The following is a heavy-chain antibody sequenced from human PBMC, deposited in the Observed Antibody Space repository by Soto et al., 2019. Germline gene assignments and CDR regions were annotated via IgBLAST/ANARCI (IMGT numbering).Heavy chain of an antibody. CDR3: ARTPYYYGMDV. V-gene: IGHV3-74*01. J-gene: IGHJ6*02. CDR2: INSDGSTT. Sequence: EVQLVESGGGLVQPGGSLRLSCAASGFTFSSYWMQWVRQAPGKGLVWVSRINSDGSTTSYADSVKGRFTISRDNAKNTLYLLMNSLRAEDTAVYYCARTPYYYGMDVWGQGTTVTVSS. CDR1: GFTFSSYW.